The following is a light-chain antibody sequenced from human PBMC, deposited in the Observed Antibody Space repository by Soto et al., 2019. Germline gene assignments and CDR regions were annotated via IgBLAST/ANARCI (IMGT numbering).Light chain of an antibody. CDR1: SSDVGGYNY. Sequence: QSALTQPRSVSGSPGQSVTISCTGTSSDVGGYNYVSWYQQHPGKAPKLMIYDVSKRTSGLPVRFSGSKSGNTASQTISGIQAGNAYDDYGCSDAGNYYAFGTGTKVTV. CDR3: CSDAGNYYA. V-gene: IGLV2-11*01. CDR2: DVS. J-gene: IGLJ1*01.